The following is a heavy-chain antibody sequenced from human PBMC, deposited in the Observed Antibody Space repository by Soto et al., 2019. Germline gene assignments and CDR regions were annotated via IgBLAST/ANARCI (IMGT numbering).Heavy chain of an antibody. CDR3: ARQWLVLRYLDWFDP. J-gene: IGHJ5*02. CDR2: IYYSGST. CDR1: GGSISSSSYY. Sequence: SETLSLTCTVSGGSISSSSYYWGWIRQPPGKGLEWIGSIYYSGSTYYNPSLKSRVTISVDTSKNQFSLKLSSVTAADTAVYYCARQWLVLRYLDWFDPWGQGTLVTVSS. V-gene: IGHV4-39*01. D-gene: IGHD6-19*01.